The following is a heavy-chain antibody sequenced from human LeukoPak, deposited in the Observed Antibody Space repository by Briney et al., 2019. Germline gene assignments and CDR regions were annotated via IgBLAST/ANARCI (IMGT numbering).Heavy chain of an antibody. Sequence: ASVTVSFKASGYTFTSYDINWVRQATGQGLEWMGWMNPNSGNTGYAQKFQGRVTMTRNTSISTAYMELSSLRSEDTAVYYCFTVNTAMVSNYYGMDVWGQGTTVTVSS. CDR2: MNPNSGNT. CDR3: FTVNTAMVSNYYGMDV. D-gene: IGHD5-18*01. J-gene: IGHJ6*02. V-gene: IGHV1-8*01. CDR1: GYTFTSYD.